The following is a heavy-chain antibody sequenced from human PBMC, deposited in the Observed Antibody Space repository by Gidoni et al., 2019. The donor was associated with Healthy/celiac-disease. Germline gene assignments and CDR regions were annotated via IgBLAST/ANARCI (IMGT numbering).Heavy chain of an antibody. J-gene: IGHJ6*02. V-gene: IGHV1-46*01. CDR3: ARDPVLRFLPAVTYYGMDV. CDR1: FTSYY. CDR2: ITPRGGST. Sequence: FTSYYMHWVRQAPGQGLEWMGIITPRGGSTSYAQKFQGRVTMTRDTSTSTVYMELSSLRSEDTAVYYCARDPVLRFLPAVTYYGMDVWGQGTTVTVSS. D-gene: IGHD3-3*01.